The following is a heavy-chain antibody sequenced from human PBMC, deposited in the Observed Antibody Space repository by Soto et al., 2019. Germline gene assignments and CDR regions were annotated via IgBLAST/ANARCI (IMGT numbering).Heavy chain of an antibody. CDR2: ISHSGNT. D-gene: IGHD5-18*01. Sequence: SETLSLTCAVSGGSISSGNWWSWFRQSPRKGLEWIGEISHSGNTNHNPSLKSRVTISIDKSKNQFSLKLTSVTAADTAVYYCASHRGNTYGPYDYWGQGTLVTVSS. CDR3: ASHRGNTYGPYDY. V-gene: IGHV4-4*02. J-gene: IGHJ4*02. CDR1: GGSISSGNW.